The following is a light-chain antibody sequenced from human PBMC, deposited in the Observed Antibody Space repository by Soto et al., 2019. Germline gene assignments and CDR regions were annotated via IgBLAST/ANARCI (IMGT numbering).Light chain of an antibody. CDR3: SSYRISSTPLV. CDR1: SSDVGGYNS. V-gene: IGLV2-14*01. Sequence: QSALTQPASVSGSPGQSITISCTGTSSDVGGYNSVSWYQQHPGKAPKLMIYDVSNRPSGVSNRFSGSKSGNTASLTISGLQAEDEADYYCSSYRISSTPLVFGGGTKVTVL. CDR2: DVS. J-gene: IGLJ2*01.